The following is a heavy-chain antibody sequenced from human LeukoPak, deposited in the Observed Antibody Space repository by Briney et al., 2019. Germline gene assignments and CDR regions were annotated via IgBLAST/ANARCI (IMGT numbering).Heavy chain of an antibody. CDR2: IDPNSGGT. V-gene: IGHV1-2*04. Sequence: ASVKVSCKASGYTFTGYYMHWVRQAPGQGLEWMGWIDPNSGGTNYAQKFQGWVTMTRDTSISTAYMELSRLRSDDTAVYYCARGGAGATIKGTPDDAFDIWGQGTMVTVSS. CDR3: ARGGAGATIKGTPDDAFDI. J-gene: IGHJ3*02. D-gene: IGHD1-26*01. CDR1: GYTFTGYY.